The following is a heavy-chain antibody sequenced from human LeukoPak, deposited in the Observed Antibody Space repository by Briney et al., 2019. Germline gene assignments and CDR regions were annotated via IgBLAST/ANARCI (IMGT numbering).Heavy chain of an antibody. CDR3: ARVPRYYDLPVYFDY. D-gene: IGHD3-3*01. Sequence: SGGSLRLSCAASGFTFSSYSMNWVRQAPGKGLEWVSSISSSSSYIYYADSVKGRFTISRDNAKNSLYLQMNSLRAEDTAVYYCARVPRYYDLPVYFDYWGQGTLVTVSS. CDR1: GFTFSSYS. CDR2: ISSSSSYI. J-gene: IGHJ4*02. V-gene: IGHV3-21*01.